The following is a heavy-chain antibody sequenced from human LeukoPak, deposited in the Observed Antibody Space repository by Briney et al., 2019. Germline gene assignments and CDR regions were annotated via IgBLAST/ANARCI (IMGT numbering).Heavy chain of an antibody. CDR2: IYPGDSDT. Sequence: GESLKISCRGSGYSFTSYWIGWVRQMPGKGLEWMGIIYPGDSDTRYSPSFQGQVTISADKSISTAYLQWSSLKASDTAMYYCARRYYGSGSYYNWFDPWGQGTLVTVSS. CDR3: ARRYYGSGSYYNWFDP. V-gene: IGHV5-51*01. CDR1: GYSFTSYW. J-gene: IGHJ5*02. D-gene: IGHD3-10*01.